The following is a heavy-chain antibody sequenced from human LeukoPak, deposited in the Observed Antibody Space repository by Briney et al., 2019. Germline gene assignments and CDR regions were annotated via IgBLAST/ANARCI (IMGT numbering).Heavy chain of an antibody. CDR2: IYHSGST. J-gene: IGHJ5*02. V-gene: IGHV4-30-2*01. CDR1: GGSISSGSYY. Sequence: PSETLSLTCTVSGGSISSGSYYWSWIRQPAGKGLEWIGYIYHSGSTYYNPSLKSRVTISVDRSKNQFSLKLSSVTAADTAVYYCARTQSMVRGVNWFDPWGQGTLVTVSS. D-gene: IGHD3-10*01. CDR3: ARTQSMVRGVNWFDP.